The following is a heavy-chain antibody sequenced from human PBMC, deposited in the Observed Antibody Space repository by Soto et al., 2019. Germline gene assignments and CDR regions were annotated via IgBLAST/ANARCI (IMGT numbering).Heavy chain of an antibody. CDR2: INHSGST. V-gene: IGHV4-34*01. J-gene: IGHJ5*01. CDR1: GGSFSGYY. Sequence: PSETLSLTCAVYGGSFSGYYWSWIRQPPGKGLEWIGEINHSGSTNYNPSLKSRVTISVDTSKNQFSLKLSSVTAADTAVYYCASSLIQLWATWFDSWGQGTLVTVSS. CDR3: ASSLIQLWATWFDS. D-gene: IGHD5-18*01.